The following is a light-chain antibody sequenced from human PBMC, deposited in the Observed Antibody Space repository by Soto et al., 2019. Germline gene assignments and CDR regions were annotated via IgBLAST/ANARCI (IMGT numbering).Light chain of an antibody. J-gene: IGKJ5*01. CDR2: GAS. CDR3: QQYDNSPIT. CDR1: QSVSSSY. V-gene: IGKV3-20*01. Sequence: EIVLTQPPGTLSLSPGERATLSCRASQSVSSSYLAWYQQKPGQAPRLLIYGASIRVTGIPDRFIGSGSGTDFTLTISRLEPEDFAVYYCQQYDNSPITFGQGTRLEIK.